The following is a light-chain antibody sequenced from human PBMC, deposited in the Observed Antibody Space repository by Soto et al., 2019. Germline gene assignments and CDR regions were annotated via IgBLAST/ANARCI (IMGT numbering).Light chain of an antibody. CDR2: DAS. V-gene: IGKV3-20*01. Sequence: EIVLKQSPDTLSLSPGERATLYCRASQSVRSNYLAWYQQKPGQAPRFLIYDASSRATGIPDRFSGSGSGTDFTLTISRLEPEDFAVYYCQQYGSTPLTFGGGTKVDIK. CDR1: QSVRSNY. J-gene: IGKJ4*01. CDR3: QQYGSTPLT.